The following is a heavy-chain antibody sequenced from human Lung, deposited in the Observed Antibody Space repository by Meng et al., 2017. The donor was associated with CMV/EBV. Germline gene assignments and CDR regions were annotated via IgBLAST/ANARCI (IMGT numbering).Heavy chain of an antibody. D-gene: IGHD3-3*01. CDR3: VRTLPPYYDFWSGYRDF. Sequence: GGSLGLXCAASGFTFSGYCMNWVRQAPGKGLEWVSSISSSSTYIYYADSVKGRFTISRDNAKNPLYLEMNSLRAEDTTVYYCVRTLPPYYDFWSGYRDFWXQGTXVTVSS. CDR1: GFTFSGYC. CDR2: ISSSSTYI. J-gene: IGHJ4*02. V-gene: IGHV3-21*01.